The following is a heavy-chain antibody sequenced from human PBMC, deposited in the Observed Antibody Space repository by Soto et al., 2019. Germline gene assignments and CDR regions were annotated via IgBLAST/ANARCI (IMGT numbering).Heavy chain of an antibody. V-gene: IGHV3-30*18. CDR1: GFTFSSYG. J-gene: IGHJ4*02. D-gene: IGHD3-9*01. CDR3: AKDRRYDILTGYSDY. Sequence: QVQLVESAGGVVQPGRSLRLSCAASGFTFSSYGMHWVRQAPGKGLEWVAVISYDGSNKYYADSVKGRFTISRDNSKNTLYLQMNSLRAEDTAVYYCAKDRRYDILTGYSDYWGQGTLVTVSS. CDR2: ISYDGSNK.